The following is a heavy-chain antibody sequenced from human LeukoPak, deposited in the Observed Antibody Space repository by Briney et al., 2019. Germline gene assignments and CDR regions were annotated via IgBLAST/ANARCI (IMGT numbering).Heavy chain of an antibody. CDR2: INPNSGGT. D-gene: IGHD6-19*01. Sequence: GASVKVSCKTSGYMFTTYYPHWVRQAPGQGLEWMGWINPNSGGTNYAQKFQGRVTMTRDTSISTAYMELSRLRSDDTAVYYCARVALRYSSGWYYFDYWGQGTLVTVSS. J-gene: IGHJ4*02. CDR3: ARVALRYSSGWYYFDY. V-gene: IGHV1-2*02. CDR1: GYMFTTYY.